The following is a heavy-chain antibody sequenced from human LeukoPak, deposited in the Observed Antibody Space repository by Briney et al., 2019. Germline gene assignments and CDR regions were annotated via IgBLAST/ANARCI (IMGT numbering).Heavy chain of an antibody. CDR2: ISAYNGNT. CDR3: ARGSTPVYYDSSGYYYSLDF. J-gene: IGHJ4*02. D-gene: IGHD3-22*01. V-gene: IGHV1-18*01. CDR1: GYTFTSYG. Sequence: ASVKVSCKASGYTFTSYGTSWVRQAPGQGLEWMGWISAYNGNTNYAQKLQGRVTMTTDTSTSTAYMELRSLRSDDTAVYYCARGSTPVYYDSSGYYYSLDFWGQGTLVTVSS.